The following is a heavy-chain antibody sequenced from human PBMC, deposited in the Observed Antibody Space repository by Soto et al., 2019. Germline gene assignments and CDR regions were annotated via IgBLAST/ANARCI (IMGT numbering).Heavy chain of an antibody. J-gene: IGHJ4*02. CDR3: AKAPHYSRSHSHFDY. D-gene: IGHD6-13*01. CDR1: GFTFSSYA. V-gene: IGHV3-23*01. CDR2: ISGSGGST. Sequence: EVQLLESGGGLVQPGGSLRLSCAASGFTFSSYAMSWVRQAPGKGLEWVSAISGSGGSTYYADSVKGRFTISRDNSKNTLYLQMNSQRAEDTAVYYCAKAPHYSRSHSHFDYWGQGTLVTVSS.